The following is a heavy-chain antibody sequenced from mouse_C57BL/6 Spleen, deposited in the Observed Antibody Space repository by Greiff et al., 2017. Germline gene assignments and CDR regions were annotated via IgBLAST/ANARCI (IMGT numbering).Heavy chain of an antibody. D-gene: IGHD3-3*01. CDR3: ARGLGHYFDY. J-gene: IGHJ2*01. Sequence: EVMLVESGGGLVQPGGSLKLSCAASGFTFSDYYMYWVRQTPEKRLEWVAYISNGGGSTYYPDTVKGRFTISRDNAKNTLYLQMSRLKSEDTAMYYCARGLGHYFDYWGQGTTLTVSS. CDR2: ISNGGGST. V-gene: IGHV5-12*01. CDR1: GFTFSDYY.